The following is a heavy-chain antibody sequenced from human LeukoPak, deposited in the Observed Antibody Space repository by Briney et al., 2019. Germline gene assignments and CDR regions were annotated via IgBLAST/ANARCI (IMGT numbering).Heavy chain of an antibody. J-gene: IGHJ1*01. D-gene: IGHD6-13*01. Sequence: SETLSLTCTVSGGSISSYYWSWIRQPPGKGLEWIGYIYYSGSTNYNPSLKSRVTISVDTSKNQFSLKLNSVTAADTAVYYCAKVSVAAADPAWVFVSRYFQHWGQGTLVTVSS. V-gene: IGHV4-59*01. CDR1: GGSISSYY. CDR3: AKVSVAAADPAWVFVSRYFQH. CDR2: IYYSGST.